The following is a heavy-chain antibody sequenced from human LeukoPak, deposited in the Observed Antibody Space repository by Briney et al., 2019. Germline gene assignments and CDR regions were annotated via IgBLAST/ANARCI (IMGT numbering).Heavy chain of an antibody. Sequence: EPGGSLRLSCAASGFTFSSYAMHWVRQAPGKGLEWVAVISYDGSNKYYADSVKGRFTISRDNSKNTLYLQMNSLRAEDTAVYYCARERADYWGQGTLVTVSS. CDR1: GFTFSSYA. V-gene: IGHV3-30-3*01. CDR2: ISYDGSNK. J-gene: IGHJ4*02. CDR3: ARERADY.